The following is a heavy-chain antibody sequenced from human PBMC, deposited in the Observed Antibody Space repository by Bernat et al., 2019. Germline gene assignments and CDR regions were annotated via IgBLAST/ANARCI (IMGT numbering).Heavy chain of an antibody. V-gene: IGHV3-30*18. D-gene: IGHD6-13*01. Sequence: QVQLVESGGGVVQPGRPLRLSCAASGFTFSSDGMHWVRQAPGKGLEWVTFISYDGDKKYYADAVEGRFTISRDNSKTTLSLQMSSLGAEDTAVYYCAKDRSSSWTFDYWGQGTLVSVSS. J-gene: IGHJ4*02. CDR1: GFTFSSDG. CDR2: ISYDGDKK. CDR3: AKDRSSSWTFDY.